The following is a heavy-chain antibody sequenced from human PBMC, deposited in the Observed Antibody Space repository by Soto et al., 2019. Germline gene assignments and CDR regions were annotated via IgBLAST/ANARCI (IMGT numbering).Heavy chain of an antibody. D-gene: IGHD2-15*01. CDR2: ISSTSDRI. CDR3: ARPLWCGGSSCHSAIFYCSYMDV. V-gene: IGHV3-21*06. J-gene: IGHJ6*03. Sequence: EVQLVESGGGLVEPGGSLRLSCAASGFTFSASTMDWVRQAPGKGLEWVSSISSTSDRIYYADSLKGRFTISRDNAKNSLFLQMRSLRAEDTAVYYCARPLWCGGSSCHSAIFYCSYMDVWGKGPTVTVSS. CDR1: GFTFSAST.